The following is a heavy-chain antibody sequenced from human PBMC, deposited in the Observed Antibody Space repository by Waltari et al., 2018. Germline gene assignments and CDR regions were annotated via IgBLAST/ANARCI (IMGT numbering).Heavy chain of an antibody. CDR1: GFTLSTYW. Sequence: EVQLVESGGGLVQPGGSLRLSCAAVGFTLSTYWMSWVRQAPGKGPEWVANIMTDGREEYYVDSVRGRFTISRDNAKNSLYLQMNSLRPEDTAVYYCVRDQWFAFDIWGQGTMVTVSS. V-gene: IGHV3-7*01. D-gene: IGHD3-22*01. CDR2: IMTDGREE. CDR3: VRDQWFAFDI. J-gene: IGHJ3*02.